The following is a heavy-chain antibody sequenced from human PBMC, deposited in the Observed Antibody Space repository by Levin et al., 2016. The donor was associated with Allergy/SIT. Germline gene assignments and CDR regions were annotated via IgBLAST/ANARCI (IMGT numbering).Heavy chain of an antibody. CDR2: MYSNDER. D-gene: IGHD2-21*02. J-gene: IGHJ4*02. V-gene: IGHV2-26*01. CDR1: ASSLNNDRVA. Sequence: SGPTLVKPTDTLTLTCAVSASSLNNDRVAVSWIRQPPGKALEWLGSMYSNDERSYNTSLKAGITISKGSSKDQVVLTMTMLDPEDTGIYYCARMVQVMVTTSYKNYFDDWGQGALITVSA. CDR3: ARMVQVMVTTSYKNYFDD.